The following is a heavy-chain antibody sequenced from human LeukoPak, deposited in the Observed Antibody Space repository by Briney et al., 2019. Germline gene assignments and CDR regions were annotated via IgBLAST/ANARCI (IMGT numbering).Heavy chain of an antibody. D-gene: IGHD2-15*01. CDR2: IVPIFGTA. Sequence: SVKVSCKASGGTFSSYAISWVRQAPGQGLEWMGGIVPIFGTANYAQKFQGRVTITADESTSTAYMELSSLRSEDTAVYYCARVVDNCSGGSCYSALFDYWGQGTLVTVSS. V-gene: IGHV1-69*13. J-gene: IGHJ4*02. CDR1: GGTFSSYA. CDR3: ARVVDNCSGGSCYSALFDY.